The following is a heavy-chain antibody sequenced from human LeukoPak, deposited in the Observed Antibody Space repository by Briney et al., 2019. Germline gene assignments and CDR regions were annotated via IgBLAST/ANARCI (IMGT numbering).Heavy chain of an antibody. J-gene: IGHJ4*02. Sequence: GGSLRLSCVVSGFNVSSKYMSWVRQAPGKGLEWVSVIYSGGTTYYADSGKGRFTISRDYSKNTLDLQMNFLRAEDTAVYYCARGSKSYCGGDCYYDYWGLGTLVAVSS. CDR2: IYSGGTT. CDR1: GFNVSSKY. CDR3: ARGSKSYCGGDCYYDY. D-gene: IGHD2-21*02. V-gene: IGHV3-66*01.